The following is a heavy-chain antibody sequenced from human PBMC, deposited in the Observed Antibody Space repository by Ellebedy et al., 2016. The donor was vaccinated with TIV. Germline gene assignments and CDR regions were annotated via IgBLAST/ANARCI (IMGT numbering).Heavy chain of an antibody. Sequence: PGGSLRLSCAASGFNFRSYWMTWVRQAPGKGLEWVAKIRQEGDEIYYVESVKGRFTISRDNAKNSLFLQMNRLRVEDPAVYYCARRASYGDYAVQVNPWFDPWGQGTLVTVSS. CDR2: IRQEGDEI. J-gene: IGHJ5*02. CDR3: ARRASYGDYAVQVNPWFDP. CDR1: GFNFRSYW. V-gene: IGHV3-7*01. D-gene: IGHD4-17*01.